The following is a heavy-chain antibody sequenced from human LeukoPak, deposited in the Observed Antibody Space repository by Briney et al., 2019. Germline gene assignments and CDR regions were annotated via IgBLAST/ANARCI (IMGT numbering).Heavy chain of an antibody. CDR3: ATLTVRGVINI. Sequence: SVGSLRLSCAASGFTFSNTWMNWVRQAPGKGLEWVGRIQSKTDGGTTEYAAPVKGRFTISRDDSKTTLYLQMNSLKTEDTAVYYCATLTVRGVINIWGQGTLVTVSS. CDR2: IQSKTDGGTT. D-gene: IGHD3-10*01. CDR1: GFTFSNTW. V-gene: IGHV3-15*01. J-gene: IGHJ4*02.